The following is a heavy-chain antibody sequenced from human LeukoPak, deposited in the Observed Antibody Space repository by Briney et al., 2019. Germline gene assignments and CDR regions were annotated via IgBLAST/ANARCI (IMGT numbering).Heavy chain of an antibody. CDR1: GFTVSSNY. CDR2: ISGST. J-gene: IGHJ4*02. D-gene: IGHD3-10*01. CDR3: AGRGSGSYFDY. Sequence: GGSLRLSCAASGFTVSSNYMSWVRQAPGKGLEWVSAISGSTYYADSVKGRFTISRDNSKNTLYLQMNSLGAEDTAVYFCAGRGSGSYFDYWGQGTLVTVSS. V-gene: IGHV3-53*01.